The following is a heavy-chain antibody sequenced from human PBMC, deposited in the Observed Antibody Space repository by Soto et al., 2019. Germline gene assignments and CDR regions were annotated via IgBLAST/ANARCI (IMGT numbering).Heavy chain of an antibody. V-gene: IGHV4-59*01. D-gene: IGHD2-2*01. CDR2: IYYSGST. J-gene: IGHJ4*02. CDR1: GGSISSYY. Sequence: QVQLQESGPGLVKPSETLSLTCTVSGGSISSYYWSWIRQPPGKGLEWIGYIYYSGSTNYNPSLKCRVTISVDTSKIQFSLKMSSVTAADTAVYYCARLATLYYFDYWGQGTLVTVSS. CDR3: ARLATLYYFDY.